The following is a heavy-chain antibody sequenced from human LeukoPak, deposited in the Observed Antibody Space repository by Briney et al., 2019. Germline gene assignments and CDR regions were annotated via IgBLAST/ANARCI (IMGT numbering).Heavy chain of an antibody. Sequence: GGSLRFSCAASGFTFSSSWMHWVRQAPGKGLVWVSRITRDGSSTTYADSVKGRFTTSRDNAKNTLYLQMDSLRDDDTAVYYCARDPGYESWSPFWGGMDVWGNGTTVIVSS. CDR3: ARDPGYESWSPFWGGMDV. D-gene: IGHD3-16*01. CDR1: GFTFSSSW. CDR2: ITRDGSST. J-gene: IGHJ6*04. V-gene: IGHV3-74*01.